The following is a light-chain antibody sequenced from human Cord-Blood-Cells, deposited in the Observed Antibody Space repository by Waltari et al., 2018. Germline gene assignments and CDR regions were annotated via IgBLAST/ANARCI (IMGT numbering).Light chain of an antibody. CDR2: DAS. V-gene: IGKV3-11*01. Sequence: EIVVTQSPATLSLSPGERATLSCRASQRVSSYLAWYQQKPGQDPRLLNYDASSRATDIPATSSRGAAATDFTLTISTLEPEDFAVYLCQQRGNPPPLTFGRGRQVEIK. CDR1: QRVSSY. J-gene: IGKJ4*01. CDR3: QQRGNPPPLT.